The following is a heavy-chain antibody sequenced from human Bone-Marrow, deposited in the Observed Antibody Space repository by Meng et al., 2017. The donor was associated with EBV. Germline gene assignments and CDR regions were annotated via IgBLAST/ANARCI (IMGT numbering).Heavy chain of an antibody. V-gene: IGHV1-69*01. CDR1: GGTFRNSA. D-gene: IGHD5-18*01. J-gene: IGHJ4*02. Sequence: QVRLVQSGAEVEKPGASVKVSCKAAGGTFRNSAISWVRQAPGQGLEWMGGIIPMFGAPDYAQRFQDRVTITADESTSTVYMELNSLRSEDTAVYYCARESGRGYSSDYWGQGTLVTVSS. CDR2: IIPMFGAP. CDR3: ARESGRGYSSDY.